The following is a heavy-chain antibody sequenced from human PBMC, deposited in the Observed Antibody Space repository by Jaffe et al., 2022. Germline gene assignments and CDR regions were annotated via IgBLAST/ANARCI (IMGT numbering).Heavy chain of an antibody. V-gene: IGHV4-39*01. Sequence: QLQLQESGPGLVKPSETLSLTCTVSGGSISSSSYYWGWIRQPPGKGLEWIGSIYYSGSTYYNPSLKSRVTISVDTSKNQFSLKLSSVTAADTAVYYCARLMVQGVINGQNYYYYMDVWGKGTTVTVSS. CDR3: ARLMVQGVINGQNYYYYMDV. D-gene: IGHD3-10*01. CDR2: IYYSGST. J-gene: IGHJ6*03. CDR1: GGSISSSSYY.